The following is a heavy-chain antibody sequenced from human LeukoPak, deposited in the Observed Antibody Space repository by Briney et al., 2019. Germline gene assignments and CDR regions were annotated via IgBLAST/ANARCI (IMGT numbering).Heavy chain of an antibody. Sequence: SETLSLTCTVSGGSISSYYWSWVRQPPGKGLEWIGYIYYSGSTNYNPSLKSRVTISVDTSKNQFSLKLSSVTTADTAVYYCARAGFVHGAFDIWGQGTMVTVSS. J-gene: IGHJ3*02. CDR3: ARAGFVHGAFDI. CDR2: IYYSGST. CDR1: GGSISSYY. V-gene: IGHV4-59*01. D-gene: IGHD3-10*01.